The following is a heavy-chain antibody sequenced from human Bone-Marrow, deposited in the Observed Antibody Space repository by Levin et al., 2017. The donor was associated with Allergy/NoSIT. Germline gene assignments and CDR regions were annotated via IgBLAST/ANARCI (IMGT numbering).Heavy chain of an antibody. CDR1: GFTFDDYA. CDR3: AKGATMVQGLFHDY. J-gene: IGHJ4*02. D-gene: IGHD3-10*01. Sequence: GGSLRLSCAASGFTFDDYAMHWVRQAPGKGLEWVSGISWNSGSIGYADSVKGRFTISRDNAKNSLYLQMNSLRAEDTALYYCAKGATMVQGLFHDYWGQGTLVTVSS. V-gene: IGHV3-9*01. CDR2: ISWNSGSI.